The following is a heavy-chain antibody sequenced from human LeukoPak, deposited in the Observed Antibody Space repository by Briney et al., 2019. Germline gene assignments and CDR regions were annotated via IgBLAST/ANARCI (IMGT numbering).Heavy chain of an antibody. CDR3: AREDTENCSSTSCYYYYYMDV. Sequence: GGSLRLSCAASGFTFSSDWMSWVRQAPGKGLEWVANIKQDGSEKYYVDSVKGRFTISRDNAKNSLYLQMNSLRAEDTAVYYCAREDTENCSSTSCYYYYYMDVWGKGTTVTVSS. J-gene: IGHJ6*03. CDR1: GFTFSSDW. CDR2: IKQDGSEK. V-gene: IGHV3-7*01. D-gene: IGHD2-2*01.